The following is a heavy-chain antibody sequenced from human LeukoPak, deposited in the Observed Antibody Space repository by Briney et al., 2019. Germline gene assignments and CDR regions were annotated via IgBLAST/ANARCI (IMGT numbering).Heavy chain of an antibody. CDR1: RFTFGDYA. J-gene: IGHJ4*02. CDR2: IRSKAYGGTT. V-gene: IGHV3-49*04. CDR3: TSLWYCSSTSCSGFDY. Sequence: PGRSLRLSCTASRFTFGDYAMSWVRQAPGKGLEWVGFIRSKAYGGTTEYAASVKGRFTISRDDSKSIAYLQMNSLKTEDTAVYYCTSLWYCSSTSCSGFDYWGQGTLVTVSS. D-gene: IGHD2-2*01.